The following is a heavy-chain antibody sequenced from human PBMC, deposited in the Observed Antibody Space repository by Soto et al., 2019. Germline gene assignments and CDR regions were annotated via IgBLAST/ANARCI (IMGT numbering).Heavy chain of an antibody. V-gene: IGHV5-10-1*01. Sequence: GESLKISCKGSGYSFTSYWISWVRQMPGKGLEWMGRIDPSDSYTNYSPSFQGHVTISADKSISTAYLQWSSLKASDTAMYYCARTGLTGTRRANWFDPWGQGTLVTVSS. J-gene: IGHJ5*02. CDR1: GYSFTSYW. CDR3: ARTGLTGTRRANWFDP. D-gene: IGHD1-7*01. CDR2: IDPSDSYT.